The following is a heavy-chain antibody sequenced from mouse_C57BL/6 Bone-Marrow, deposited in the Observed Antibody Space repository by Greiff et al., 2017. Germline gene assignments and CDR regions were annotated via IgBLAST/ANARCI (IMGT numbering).Heavy chain of an antibody. CDR1: GFNIKDDY. J-gene: IGHJ2*01. CDR2: IDPENGDT. CDR3: ATHDGCSYYFDY. Sequence: EVQLQQSGAELVRPGASVKLSCTASGFNIKDDYMHWVKQRPEQGLEWIGWIDPENGDTEYASKFQGKATITADTSSNTAYLQLSSLTSEDTAVYYCATHDGCSYYFDYWGQGTTLTVSS. D-gene: IGHD2-3*01. V-gene: IGHV14-4*01.